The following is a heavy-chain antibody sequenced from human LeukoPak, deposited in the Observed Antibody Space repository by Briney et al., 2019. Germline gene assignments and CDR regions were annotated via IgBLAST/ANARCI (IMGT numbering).Heavy chain of an antibody. J-gene: IGHJ6*03. D-gene: IGHD2-2*01. CDR2: ISHNGNI. V-gene: IGHV4-4*02. CDR3: ARGDCSSTICYSPMDV. CDR1: GVSISSGWW. Sequence: SETLSLTCTVSGVSISSGWWWSWVRQPPGKGLEWIAEISHNGNINYNPSLESRVTISIDTSNNQFSLKLTSVTAADTAVYYCARGDCSSTICYSPMDVWGKGTTVTVSS.